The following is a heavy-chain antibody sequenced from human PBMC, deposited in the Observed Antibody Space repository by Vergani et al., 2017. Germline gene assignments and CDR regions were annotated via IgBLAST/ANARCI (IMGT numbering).Heavy chain of an antibody. CDR3: ARVGGLGRYMDV. J-gene: IGHJ6*03. CDR1: NDSVSNTFYY. Sequence: QVQLQESGPGLVKPSETLSLTCTVSNDSVSNTFYYWGWIRQPAGKGLEWIGRIYTSGDSNYIPSLKSRLTLSVDTSKNQFSLRLTSVTAADTAVYYCARVGGLGRYMDVWGKGTTVTVSS. CDR2: IYTSGDS. V-gene: IGHV4-4*07. D-gene: IGHD3-10*01.